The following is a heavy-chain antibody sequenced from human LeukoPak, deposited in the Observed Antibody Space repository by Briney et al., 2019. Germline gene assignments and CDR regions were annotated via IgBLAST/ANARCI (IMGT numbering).Heavy chain of an antibody. CDR1: GFTFDDYA. D-gene: IGHD3-22*01. V-gene: IGHV3-9*01. CDR3: ARSHSSGYCFDY. J-gene: IGHJ4*02. CDR2: ISWNSGSI. Sequence: GGSLRLSCAASGFTFDDYAMQWVRQAPGKGLEWVSGISWNSGSIGYADSVKGRFTISRDNAKNSLYLQMNSLRAEDTAVYYCARSHSSGYCFDYWGQGTLVTVSS.